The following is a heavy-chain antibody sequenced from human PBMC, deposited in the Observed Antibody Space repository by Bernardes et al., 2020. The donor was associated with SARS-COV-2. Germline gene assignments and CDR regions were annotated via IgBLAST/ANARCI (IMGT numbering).Heavy chain of an antibody. V-gene: IGHV4-59*01. J-gene: IGHJ6*02. CDR1: GGSISSYY. CDR3: ARQARAASYGMDV. D-gene: IGHD6-25*01. CDR2: IYYSGGT. Sequence: SETLSLTCTVSGGSISSYYWSWIRQPPGKGLEWIGYIYYSGGTNYNPSLKSRVTISVDTSKNQFSLKLSSVTAADTAVYYCARQARAASYGMDVWGQGTTVTVSS.